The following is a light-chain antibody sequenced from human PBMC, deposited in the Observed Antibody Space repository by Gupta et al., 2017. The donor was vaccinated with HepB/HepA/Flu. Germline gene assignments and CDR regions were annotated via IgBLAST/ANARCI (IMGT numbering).Light chain of an antibody. V-gene: IGKV1-5*03. CDR1: QSISSW. CDR2: KAS. CDR3: QQYNSYPCS. J-gene: IGKJ2*04. Sequence: VEDRVTITCRASQSISSWLAWYQQKPGKAPKLLIYKASSLESGVPSRFSGSGSRTEFTLTISSLQPDDFATYYCQQYNSYPCSFGQGTKLEIK.